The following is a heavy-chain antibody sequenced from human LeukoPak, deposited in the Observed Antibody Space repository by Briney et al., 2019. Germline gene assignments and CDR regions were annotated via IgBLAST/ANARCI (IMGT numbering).Heavy chain of an antibody. J-gene: IGHJ4*02. V-gene: IGHV3-30*01. Sequence: TGGSLRLSCAASGFTFSSYAIHWVRQAPGKGLEWVAVISYGGDNKYYADSVKGRFTISRDNSKNTLYLQMNSLRAEDTAVYYCARDFEAHDLRPIGYWGQGTLVTVSS. CDR3: ARDFEAHDLRPIGY. CDR1: GFTFSSYA. D-gene: IGHD3-3*01. CDR2: ISYGGDNK.